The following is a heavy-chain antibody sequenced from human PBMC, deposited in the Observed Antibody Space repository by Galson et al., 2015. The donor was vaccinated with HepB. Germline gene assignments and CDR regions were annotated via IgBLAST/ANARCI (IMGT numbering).Heavy chain of an antibody. CDR2: INPSGDGGT. V-gene: IGHV1-46*01. Sequence: SVKVSCKASGYAFTNYFMHWVRQAPGHGLEWMGIINPSGDGGTRYAQKFQGRVTMTRDTSTSTVYMELSSLRSEDTAIYYCAREYSSTYYLDYWGQGTLVTVSS. D-gene: IGHD6-13*01. CDR1: GYAFTNYF. J-gene: IGHJ4*01. CDR3: AREYSSTYYLDY.